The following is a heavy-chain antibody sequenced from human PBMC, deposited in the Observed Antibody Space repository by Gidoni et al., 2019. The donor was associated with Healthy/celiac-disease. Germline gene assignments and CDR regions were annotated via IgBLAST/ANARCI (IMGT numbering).Heavy chain of an antibody. Sequence: QVQPVESGGGVVQPGRSLSLSCAASGFTFSSYAMHWVRQAPGKGLEWVAVISYDGSNKYYADSVKGRFTISRDNSKNTLYLQMNSLRAEDTAVYYCAGGENYYDSSGYPDYWGQGTLVTVSS. J-gene: IGHJ4*02. CDR1: GFTFSSYA. D-gene: IGHD3-22*01. V-gene: IGHV3-30-3*01. CDR3: AGGENYYDSSGYPDY. CDR2: ISYDGSNK.